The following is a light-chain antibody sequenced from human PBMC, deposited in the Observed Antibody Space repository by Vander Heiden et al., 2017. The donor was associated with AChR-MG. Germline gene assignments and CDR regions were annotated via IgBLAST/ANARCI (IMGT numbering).Light chain of an antibody. CDR3: QIWALGSQRL. V-gene: IGLV4-69*01. CDR1: RGQRHSA. J-gene: IGLJ3*02. CDR2: VNSDGSR. Sequence: HLALTHPPSASASPGAPVKLTCAPCRGQRHSAPAWHQNQPEKGPRYVMKVNSDGSRMKGDGISDRFSGSRSGTERSLIISSLQSEDEADYYCQIWALGSQRLFGGGTKLTVL.